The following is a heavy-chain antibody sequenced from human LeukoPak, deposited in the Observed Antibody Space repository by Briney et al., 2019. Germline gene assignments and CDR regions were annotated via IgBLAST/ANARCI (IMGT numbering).Heavy chain of an antibody. J-gene: IGHJ4*02. CDR2: IKSFADGGTT. V-gene: IGHV3-15*01. Sequence: GGSLRLSCAASGITFTNAWMSWVRRAPGKGLEWIGLIKSFADGGTTDFAAPVKGRFTISRDGSKKTLYLQMDSLKTEDTAVYYCQASVHSPFFDSWGQGALVTVSS. CDR1: GITFTNAW. CDR3: QASVHSPFFDS.